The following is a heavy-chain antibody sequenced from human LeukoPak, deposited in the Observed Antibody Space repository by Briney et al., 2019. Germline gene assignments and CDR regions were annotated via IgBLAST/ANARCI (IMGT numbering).Heavy chain of an antibody. J-gene: IGHJ4*02. Sequence: SETLSLTCTVSGGSISSYYWSWIRQPAGKGLEWIGRIYTSGSTNYNPSLKSRVTMSVDTSKNQFSLKLSSVTAADTAVYYCARVRGYSGSQDYFDYWGQGTLVTVSS. CDR1: GGSISSYY. D-gene: IGHD1-26*01. CDR2: IYTSGST. V-gene: IGHV4-4*07. CDR3: ARVRGYSGSQDYFDY.